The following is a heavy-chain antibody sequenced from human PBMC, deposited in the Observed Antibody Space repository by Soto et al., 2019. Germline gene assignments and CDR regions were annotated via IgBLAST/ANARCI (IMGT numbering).Heavy chain of an antibody. D-gene: IGHD2-8*01. CDR1: GGTFSSYT. CDR2: IIPILGIA. Sequence: QVQLVQSGAEVKKPGSSVKVSCKASGGTFSSYTISWVRQAPGQGLEWMGRIIPILGIANYAQKFQGRVTITADKATSTAYMELSSLRSEDTAVYYCASNGVGNRRYYYYYYMDVLGKGTTVTVSS. CDR3: ASNGVGNRRYYYYYYMDV. V-gene: IGHV1-69*02. J-gene: IGHJ6*03.